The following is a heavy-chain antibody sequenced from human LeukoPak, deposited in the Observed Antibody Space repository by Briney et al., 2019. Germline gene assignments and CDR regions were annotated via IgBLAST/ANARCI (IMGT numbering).Heavy chain of an antibody. Sequence: GRSLRLSCAASGFTFSSYGMHWVRQAPGKGLEWVAVISYDGSNKYYADSVKGRFTISRDNSKNTLYLQMNSLRAEDTAVYYCAKDHLTNGVDVWGQGTTVTVSS. J-gene: IGHJ6*02. CDR3: AKDHLTNGVDV. CDR2: ISYDGSNK. D-gene: IGHD1-1*01. V-gene: IGHV3-30*18. CDR1: GFTFSSYG.